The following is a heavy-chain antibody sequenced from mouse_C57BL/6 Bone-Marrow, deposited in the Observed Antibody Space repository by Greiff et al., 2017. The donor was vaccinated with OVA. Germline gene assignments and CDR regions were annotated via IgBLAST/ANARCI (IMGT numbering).Heavy chain of an antibody. CDR3: ARGGTTVVPGCVDV. V-gene: IGHV1-76*01. D-gene: IGHD1-1*01. Sequence: VQLQQPGAELVRPGASVKLSCQASGYTFTDYYIPWVKQRPGPGLAWIARIYPGRGNTSSTETFKGKATLTAENSSSTAYMQLSSLTSEDSAVDFGARGGTTVVPGCVDVGGTGTTVTVSA. CDR2: IYPGRGNT. CDR1: GYTFTDYY. J-gene: IGHJ1*03.